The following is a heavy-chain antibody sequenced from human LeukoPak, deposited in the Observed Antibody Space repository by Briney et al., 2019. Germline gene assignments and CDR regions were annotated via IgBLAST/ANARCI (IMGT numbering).Heavy chain of an antibody. CDR2: INPNSGGT. CDR3: ARALDSSSLNWFDP. Sequence: ASVKVSCKSSGYIFPGYYMHGVRPAPGQGLEWMGWINPNSGGTNYAQKFQGRVTMTRDTSISTAYMELNRLSAGDAAVYYCARALDSSSLNWFDPWGQGTLVTVSS. J-gene: IGHJ5*02. V-gene: IGHV1-2*02. CDR1: GYIFPGYY. D-gene: IGHD6-13*01.